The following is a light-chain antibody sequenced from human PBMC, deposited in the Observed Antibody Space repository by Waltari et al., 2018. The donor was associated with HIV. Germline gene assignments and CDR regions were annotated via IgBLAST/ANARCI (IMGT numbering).Light chain of an antibody. CDR2: WDD. CDR1: NSNIGSNS. V-gene: IGLV1-47*01. J-gene: IGLJ3*02. Sequence: QSVVTQPPSASGTPGQRVVISCSGSNSNIGSNSVNWYQKGPGAAPKILLYWDDQRFSGVPDLSSGSKSATPAALAISALRSEDEADDYGAVWDDSLRGGVFGGGPKLTVL. CDR3: AVWDDSLRGGV.